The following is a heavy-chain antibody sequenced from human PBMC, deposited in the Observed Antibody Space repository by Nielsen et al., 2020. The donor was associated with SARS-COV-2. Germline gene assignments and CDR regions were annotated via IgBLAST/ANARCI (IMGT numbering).Heavy chain of an antibody. V-gene: IGHV1-58*02. CDR3: AALVVVAGFYGMDV. D-gene: IGHD2-15*01. J-gene: IGHJ6*02. CDR1: GFTFNRSA. CDR2: IVVGSGNT. Sequence: SVQVSCKASGFTFNRSAMQWVRQARGQPLEWIGWIVVGSGNTNYAQKFQERVTITRDMSTSTAYMELSSLRSEDTAVYYCAALVVVAGFYGMDVWGQGTTVTVSS.